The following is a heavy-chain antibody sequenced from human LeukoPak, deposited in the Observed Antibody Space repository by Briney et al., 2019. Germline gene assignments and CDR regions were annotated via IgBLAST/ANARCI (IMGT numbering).Heavy chain of an antibody. V-gene: IGHV3-30*02. CDR3: AKDGGTHGEYYSYYMDV. CDR1: GFTFSTYG. J-gene: IGHJ6*03. D-gene: IGHD2-15*01. CDR2: IRYEVSNK. Sequence: PGGSLRLSCAASGFTFSTYGMHWVRQAPGKGLEWVAFIRYEVSNKYADSVKGRFTGSRDNSKTTLFLQMNSLRDEDTAVYYCAKDGGTHGEYYSYYMDVWGKGTTVTVSS.